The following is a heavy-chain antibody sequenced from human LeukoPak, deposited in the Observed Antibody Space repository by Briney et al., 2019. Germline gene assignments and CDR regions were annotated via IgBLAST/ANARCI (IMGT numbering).Heavy chain of an antibody. CDR1: GFTFSSYS. J-gene: IGHJ3*02. Sequence: GGSLRLSCAASGFTFSSYSMNWVRQAPGRGLEGVSSISSSSSYIYYADSVKGRFTISRDNAKNSLYLQMNSLRAEDTAAYYCARGLVVVITTHDAFDIWGQGTMVTVSS. CDR3: ARGLVVVITTHDAFDI. CDR2: ISSSSSYI. D-gene: IGHD3-22*01. V-gene: IGHV3-21*01.